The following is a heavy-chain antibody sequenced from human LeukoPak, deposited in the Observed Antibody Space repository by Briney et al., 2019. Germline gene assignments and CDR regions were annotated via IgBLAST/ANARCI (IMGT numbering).Heavy chain of an antibody. CDR1: GFTFSSYD. CDR3: AKDRVRITMVREVIPDY. J-gene: IGHJ4*02. Sequence: TGGSLSLSCAASGFTFSSYDMSWVRQAPGKGLEWVSAISGSGGSTYYADSVKRRFTISRDNSKNTLYLQMNSLAAADTAIYYGAKDRVRITMVREVIPDYWGQGTLVTVSS. D-gene: IGHD3-10*01. V-gene: IGHV3-23*01. CDR2: ISGSGGST.